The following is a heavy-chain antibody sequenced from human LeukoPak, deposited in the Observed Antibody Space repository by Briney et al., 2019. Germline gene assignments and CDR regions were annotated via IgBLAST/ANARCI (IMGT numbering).Heavy chain of an antibody. D-gene: IGHD6-6*01. J-gene: IGHJ4*02. CDR3: ARDPPAVAANTYG. Sequence: GGSLRLSCAVSGVTVGNNYMNWVRLAPGTALEWVSLIYSGGGTHYADSVKGRFTISRDNSKNTLYLQMNSLRVDDTAVYYFARDPPAVAANTYGWGQGTLVTVSS. V-gene: IGHV3-66*01. CDR2: IYSGGGT. CDR1: GVTVGNNY.